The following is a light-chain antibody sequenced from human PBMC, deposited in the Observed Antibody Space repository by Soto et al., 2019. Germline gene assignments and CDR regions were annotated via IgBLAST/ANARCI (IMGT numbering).Light chain of an antibody. CDR3: QQYNNWPRGT. Sequence: EIVMTQSPATLSLSPGERATLSCRASQSVSSNLAWYQQKPGQAPSRLIYGASTRAAGIPARFSGSGSGRAFSLPISSLQSEDFAVYYCQQYNNWPRGTFGQGTKLEIK. CDR1: QSVSSN. CDR2: GAS. J-gene: IGKJ2*02. V-gene: IGKV3-15*01.